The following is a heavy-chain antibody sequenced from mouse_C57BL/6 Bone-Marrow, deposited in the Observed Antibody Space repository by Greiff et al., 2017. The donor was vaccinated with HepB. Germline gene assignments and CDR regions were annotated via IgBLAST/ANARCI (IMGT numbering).Heavy chain of an antibody. V-gene: IGHV14-4*01. CDR2: IDPENGDT. J-gene: IGHJ4*01. D-gene: IGHD1-1*01. CDR3: TTLFITTVVATSDAMDY. CDR1: GFNIKDDY. Sequence: EVQLQESGAELVRPGASVKLSCTASGFNIKDDYMHWVKQRPEQGLEWIGWIDPENGDTEYASKFQGKATITADTSSNTAYLQLSSLTSEDTAVYYCTTLFITTVVATSDAMDYWGQGTSVTVSS.